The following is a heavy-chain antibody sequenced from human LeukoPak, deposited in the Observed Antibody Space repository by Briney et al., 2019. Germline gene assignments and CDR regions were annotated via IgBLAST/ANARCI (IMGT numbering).Heavy chain of an antibody. J-gene: IGHJ4*02. CDR2: ISYDGSNK. V-gene: IGHV3-30*18. CDR3: AKVGMRDIVVGPAGDY. Sequence: GGSLRLSCAASGFTFSSYGMHWARQAPGKGLEWVAVISYDGSNKYYADSVKGRFTISRDNSKNTLYLQMNSLRAEDTAVYYCAKVGMRDIVVGPAGDYWGQGTLVTVSS. D-gene: IGHD2-2*01. CDR1: GFTFSSYG.